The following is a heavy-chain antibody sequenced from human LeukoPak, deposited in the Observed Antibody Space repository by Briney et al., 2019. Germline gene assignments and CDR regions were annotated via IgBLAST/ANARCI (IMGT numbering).Heavy chain of an antibody. CDR2: IKQDGSKK. V-gene: IGHV3-7*04. CDR1: GFTFSSYG. CDR3: TRVGYIDEGIDC. J-gene: IGHJ4*02. Sequence: GGSLRLSCAASGFTFSSYGMHWVRQAPGKGLEWVANIKQDGSKKSYVDSVKGRFTISRDNAKNSLYLQMNGLRAEDTAIYYCTRVGYIDEGIDCWGQGTLVTVSS. D-gene: IGHD5-24*01.